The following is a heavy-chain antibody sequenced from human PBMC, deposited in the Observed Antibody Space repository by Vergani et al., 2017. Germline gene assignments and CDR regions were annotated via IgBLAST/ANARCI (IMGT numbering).Heavy chain of an antibody. D-gene: IGHD2-2*01. Sequence: EVQLVESGGGLVQPGGSLRLSCAASGFTFSSYSMNWVRQAPGKGLEWVSSISSSSSTIYYADSVKGRFTISRDNAKNSLYLQMNSLRAEDTAVYYCARDSRGDAFDIWGQGTMVTVSS. CDR2: ISSSSSTI. V-gene: IGHV3-48*01. J-gene: IGHJ3*02. CDR3: ARDSRGDAFDI. CDR1: GFTFSSYS.